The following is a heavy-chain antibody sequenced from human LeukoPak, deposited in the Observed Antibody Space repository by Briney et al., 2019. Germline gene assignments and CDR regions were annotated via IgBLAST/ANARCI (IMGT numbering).Heavy chain of an antibody. J-gene: IGHJ5*02. CDR1: GGSFSGYY. V-gene: IGHV4-34*01. Sequence: TSETLSLTCAVYGGSFSGYYWNWIRQPPGKGLEWIGGINHSGNTNYNPSLKSRVTISVDTSKNQFSLKLSSVTAADTAVYYCARFRGYSYGYVTRRPLAVIHWFDPWGQGTLVTVSS. CDR2: INHSGNT. D-gene: IGHD5-18*01. CDR3: ARFRGYSYGYVTRRPLAVIHWFDP.